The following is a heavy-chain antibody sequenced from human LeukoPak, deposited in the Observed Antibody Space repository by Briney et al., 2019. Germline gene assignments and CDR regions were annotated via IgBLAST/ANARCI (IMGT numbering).Heavy chain of an antibody. V-gene: IGHV3-23*01. J-gene: IGHJ4*02. CDR3: AKGRYTSSWYLYDS. D-gene: IGHD6-13*01. CDR1: GFTFSSYA. Sequence: PGGSLRLSCVASGFTFSSYAMSWVRQAPGKGLEWVSAISGSVGNTYSADSVKGRFTISRDNSKNTLYLQMNSLRAEDTAVYYCAKGRYTSSWYLYDSWGQGTLVTVSS. CDR2: ISGSVGNT.